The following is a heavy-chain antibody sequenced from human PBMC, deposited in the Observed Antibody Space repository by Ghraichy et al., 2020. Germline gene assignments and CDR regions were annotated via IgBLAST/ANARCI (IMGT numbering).Heavy chain of an antibody. CDR2: ISATGDTI. CDR1: GFTLDRYT. Sequence: LSLTCAASGFTLDRYTMNWVRQAPGKGPEWVAYISATGDTIYYANSVKGRFIISRDNAKSSLYLQMNSLKAEDTAVYSCARANCDGDCHSNDYFYYGLDVWGLGTAVTVSS. J-gene: IGHJ6*02. V-gene: IGHV3-48*01. CDR3: ARANCDGDCHSNDYFYYGLDV. D-gene: IGHD2-21*02.